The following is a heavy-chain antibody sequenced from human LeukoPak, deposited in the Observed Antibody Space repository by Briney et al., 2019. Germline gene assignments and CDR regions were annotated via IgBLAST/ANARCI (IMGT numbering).Heavy chain of an antibody. D-gene: IGHD3-9*01. CDR1: GYTFTTYN. J-gene: IGHJ3*02. Sequence: ASVKVSCKASGYTFTTYNINWVRQAPGQGLEWMGWISAYNGNTNYAQKLQGRVTMTTDTSTSTAYMELRSLRSDDTAVYYCARDAVDFDWLLSFHDAFDIWGQGTMVTVSS. V-gene: IGHV1-18*01. CDR2: ISAYNGNT. CDR3: ARDAVDFDWLLSFHDAFDI.